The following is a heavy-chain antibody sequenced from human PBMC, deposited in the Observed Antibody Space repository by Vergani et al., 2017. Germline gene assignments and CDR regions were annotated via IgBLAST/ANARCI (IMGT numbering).Heavy chain of an antibody. V-gene: IGHV4-59*01. J-gene: IGHJ5*02. CDR2: MYHSGST. Sequence: QVRLQESGPGLVKPSETLSLTCSVSGGSMSGYYWSWIRQPPGQGPEWIGYMYHSGSTNYNPSLETRVTVSGDTSKNQFSLKLNSVTAADAAVYYCGRVADFYGLGSRLLDLWGQGILVTVSS. CDR1: GGSMSGYY. CDR3: GRVADFYGLGSRLLDL. D-gene: IGHD3-10*01.